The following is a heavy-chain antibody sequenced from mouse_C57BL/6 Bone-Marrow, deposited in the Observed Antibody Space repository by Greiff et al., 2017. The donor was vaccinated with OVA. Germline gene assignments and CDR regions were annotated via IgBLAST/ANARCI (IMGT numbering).Heavy chain of an antibody. CDR2: ISSGSSTI. CDR3: ARQGGMAWFAY. D-gene: IGHD1-1*02. CDR1: GFTFSDYG. J-gene: IGHJ3*01. Sequence: EVQLVESGGGLVKPGGSLKLSCAASGFTFSDYGMHWVRQAPEKGLEWVAYISSGSSTIYYADTVKGRFTISRDNAKNTLFLQMTSLRSEDTAMYYCARQGGMAWFAYWGQGTLVTVSA. V-gene: IGHV5-17*01.